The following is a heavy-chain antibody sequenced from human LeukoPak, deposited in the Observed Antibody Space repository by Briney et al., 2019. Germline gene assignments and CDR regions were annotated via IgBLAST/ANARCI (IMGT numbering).Heavy chain of an antibody. CDR2: IIPIFGTA. D-gene: IGHD3-3*01. J-gene: IGHJ6*02. Sequence: ASVKVSCTASGGTFSSYAISWVRQAPGQGLEWMGGIIPIFGTANYAQKFQGRVTITADESTSTAYMELSSLRSEDTAVYYCARAGVLRFLEWSRSDYYYGMDVWGQGTTVTVSS. V-gene: IGHV1-69*13. CDR1: GGTFSSYA. CDR3: ARAGVLRFLEWSRSDYYYGMDV.